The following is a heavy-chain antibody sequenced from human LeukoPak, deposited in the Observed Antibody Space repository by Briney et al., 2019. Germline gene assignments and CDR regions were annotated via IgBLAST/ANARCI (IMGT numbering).Heavy chain of an antibody. J-gene: IGHJ5*02. V-gene: IGHV3-66*01. D-gene: IGHD6-13*01. CDR1: GFTVSSNY. Sequence: GGSLRLSCAASGFTVSSNYMSWVRQAPGKGLEWVSVIYSGGSTYYADSVKGRFTISRDNSKNTLYLQMNSLRAEDTAVYYCARGGSFRTNIAAAAYNWFDPWGQGTLVTVSS. CDR3: ARGGSFRTNIAAAAYNWFDP. CDR2: IYSGGST.